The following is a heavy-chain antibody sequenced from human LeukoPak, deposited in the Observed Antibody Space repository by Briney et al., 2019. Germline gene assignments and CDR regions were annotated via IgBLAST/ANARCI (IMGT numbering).Heavy chain of an antibody. CDR3: ARDSGGMDV. Sequence: GGSLRLFCAASGFTFGPYYVSWVRHPPGRWLEWVSYISSSGSTIYYADSVNGRFTNSRDNAKNSLYLQMNSLRAEDTAVYYCARDSGGMDVWGQGTTVTVSS. J-gene: IGHJ6*02. V-gene: IGHV3-11*01. CDR2: ISSSGSTI. CDR1: GFTFGPYY.